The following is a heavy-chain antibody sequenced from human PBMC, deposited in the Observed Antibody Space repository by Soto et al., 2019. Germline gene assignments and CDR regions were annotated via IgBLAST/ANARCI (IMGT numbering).Heavy chain of an antibody. CDR3: AKDRGYSGYDFDY. Sequence: GGSLRLSCAASGFTFSSYAMSWVRQAPGKGLEWVSGISGSGGSTGYADSVKGRFTISRDNAKNSLYPQMNSLRAEDTALYYCAKDRGYSGYDFDYWGQGTLVTVSS. J-gene: IGHJ4*02. V-gene: IGHV3-20*04. D-gene: IGHD5-12*01. CDR2: ISGSGGST. CDR1: GFTFSSYA.